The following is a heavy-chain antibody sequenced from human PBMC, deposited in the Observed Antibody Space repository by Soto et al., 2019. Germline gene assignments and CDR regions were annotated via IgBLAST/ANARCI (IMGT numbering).Heavy chain of an antibody. J-gene: IGHJ6*02. CDR2: IIPIFGTA. D-gene: IGHD3-22*01. CDR1: GGTFSSYA. CDR3: ARAKRSYYYDSSGHITPYYYYYGMDV. Sequence: SVKVSCKASGGTFSSYAISLVRQAPGQGLEWMGGIIPIFGTANYAQKFQGRVTITADESTSTAYMELSSLRSEDTAVYYCARAKRSYYYDSSGHITPYYYYYGMDVWGQAPTVSVSS. V-gene: IGHV1-69*13.